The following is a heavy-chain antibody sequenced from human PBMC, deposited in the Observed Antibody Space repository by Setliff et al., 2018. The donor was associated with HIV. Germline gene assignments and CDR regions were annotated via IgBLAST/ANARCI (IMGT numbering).Heavy chain of an antibody. D-gene: IGHD3-3*01. Sequence: LSLTCAVYGGSFSDNYWSWIRQAPGKGLEWIGENNHRGVSNFNPSLRSRVTIPADTPRKQFSLILRSVTAADTAVYYCARGGGFWSGQLDFWAQGTLVTVSS. V-gene: IGHV4-34*01. J-gene: IGHJ4*02. CDR1: GGSFSDNY. CDR2: NNHRGVS. CDR3: ARGGGFWSGQLDF.